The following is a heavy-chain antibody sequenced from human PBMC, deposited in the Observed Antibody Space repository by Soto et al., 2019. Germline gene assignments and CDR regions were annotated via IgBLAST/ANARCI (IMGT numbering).Heavy chain of an antibody. CDR3: ALRPHYGSGSYSYHYYYGMDV. CDR2: IDPSDSYT. Sequence: PGESLKISCKGSGYSFTSYWISWVRQMPGKGLEWMGRIDPSDSYTNYSPSFQGHVTISADKSISTAYLQWSSLKASDTATYYCALRPHYGSGSYSYHYYYGMDVWGQGTTVTVSS. CDR1: GYSFTSYW. V-gene: IGHV5-10-1*01. J-gene: IGHJ6*02. D-gene: IGHD3-10*01.